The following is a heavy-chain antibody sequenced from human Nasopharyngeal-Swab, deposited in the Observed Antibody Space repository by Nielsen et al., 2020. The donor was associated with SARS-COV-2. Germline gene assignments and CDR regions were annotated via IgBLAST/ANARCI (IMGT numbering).Heavy chain of an antibody. D-gene: IGHD5-18*01. Sequence: GGSLRLSCAVSGFTFSSYGMHWVRQAPGKGLEWVAVIWYDGSNKYYADSVKGRFTISRDNSKNTLYLQMTSLRAEDTAVYYCAKPETGIQLWSTEPLDYWGQGTLVTVSS. CDR3: AKPETGIQLWSTEPLDY. CDR2: IWYDGSNK. V-gene: IGHV3-33*06. CDR1: GFTFSSYG. J-gene: IGHJ4*02.